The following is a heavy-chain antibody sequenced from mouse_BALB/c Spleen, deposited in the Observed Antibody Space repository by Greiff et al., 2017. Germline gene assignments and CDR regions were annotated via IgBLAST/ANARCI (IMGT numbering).Heavy chain of an antibody. CDR3: ARGSTATAMDY. Sequence: EVKLVESGGGLVKPGGSLKLSCAASGFTFSDYYMYWVRQTPEKRLEWFATISDGGSYTYYPDSVKGRFTISRDNAKNNLYLQMSSLKSEDTAMYYCARGSTATAMDYWGQGTSVTVSS. CDR1: GFTFSDYY. J-gene: IGHJ4*01. CDR2: ISDGGSYT. D-gene: IGHD1-2*01. V-gene: IGHV5-4*02.